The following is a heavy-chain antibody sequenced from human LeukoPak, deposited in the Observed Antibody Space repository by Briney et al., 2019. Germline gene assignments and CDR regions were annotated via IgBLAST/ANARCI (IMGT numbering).Heavy chain of an antibody. CDR2: INHSGST. V-gene: IGHV4-34*01. CDR3: ARGPPMITFGGVIAKYFQH. Sequence: PSETLSLTCAVYGGSFSGYYWSWIRQPPGKGLEWIGEINHSGSTNYNPSLKGRVTISVDTSKNQFSLKLSSVTAADTAVYYCARGPPMITFGGVIAKYFQHWGQGTLVTVSS. J-gene: IGHJ1*01. CDR1: GGSFSGYY. D-gene: IGHD3-16*02.